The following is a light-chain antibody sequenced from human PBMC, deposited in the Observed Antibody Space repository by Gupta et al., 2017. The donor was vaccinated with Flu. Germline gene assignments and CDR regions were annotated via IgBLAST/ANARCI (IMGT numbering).Light chain of an antibody. V-gene: IGKV2-30*01. Sequence: DAVRTQSPLSLTVTLGQPASISCRSSESLVYSDGDSYVSWFQQRPGQSPRRLIYKASNRDSGVPDRISGSGSGTEFTLRISRGEAEDVGAYYCMHRTRWPWTFGQGTKVEIK. CDR2: KAS. CDR1: ESLVYSDGDSY. CDR3: MHRTRWPWT. J-gene: IGKJ1*01.